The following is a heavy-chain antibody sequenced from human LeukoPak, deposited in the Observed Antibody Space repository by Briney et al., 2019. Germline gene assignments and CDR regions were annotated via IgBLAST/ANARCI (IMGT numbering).Heavy chain of an antibody. CDR3: ARMTITMVRGVIMYYFDY. J-gene: IGHJ4*02. D-gene: IGHD3-10*01. CDR1: GFTFSSYS. CDR2: INHSGST. V-gene: IGHV4-34*01. Sequence: PGGSLRLSCAASGFTFSSYSMNWVRQPPGKGLEWIGEINHSGSTNYNPSLKSRVTMSVDTSKNQFSLKLSSVTAADTAVYYCARMTITMVRGVIMYYFDYWGQGTLVTVSS.